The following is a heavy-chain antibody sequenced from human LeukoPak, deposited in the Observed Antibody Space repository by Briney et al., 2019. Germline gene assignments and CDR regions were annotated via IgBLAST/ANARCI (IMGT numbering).Heavy chain of an antibody. CDR1: GGSISAYY. CDR3: AGSIAAAASRPLGY. CDR2: IYYSEKT. V-gene: IGHV4-59*01. J-gene: IGHJ4*02. D-gene: IGHD6-13*01. Sequence: SETLSLTCTDPGGSISAYYWSWIRPPPGKGLERIRNIYYSEKTNFNPSLKGRVTTSVDTSKNQFSLKLSSVTAADTAVYYCAGSIAAAASRPLGYWGQGTLVTVSS.